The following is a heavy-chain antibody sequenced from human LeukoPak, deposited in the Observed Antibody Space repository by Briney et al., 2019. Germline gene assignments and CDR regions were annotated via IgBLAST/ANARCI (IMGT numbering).Heavy chain of an antibody. CDR2: LSGSGPNT. J-gene: IGHJ4*02. CDR1: GFTFSNYG. Sequence: GGSLRLSCAASGFTFSNYGMIWVRQAPGKGLEWVSGLSGSGPNTYYADSVRGRFTISRDNSKNTLYLQMGSLKTEDTAVYYCTRGYTQIAVDGSGSGWGQGTLVTVSS. D-gene: IGHD6-19*01. CDR3: TRGYTQIAVDGSGSG. V-gene: IGHV3-23*01.